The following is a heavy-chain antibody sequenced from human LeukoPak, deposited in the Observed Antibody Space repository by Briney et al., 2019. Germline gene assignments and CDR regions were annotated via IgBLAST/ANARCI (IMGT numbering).Heavy chain of an antibody. V-gene: IGHV1-24*01. CDR1: GYSLTELS. J-gene: IGHJ3*02. CDR2: FDPEAGET. Sequence: ASVKVSCKVSGYSLTELSMHWVRQTPGKGLEWMGGFDPEAGETIYAQKFQGRVTMTEDTSTDTAYMELSSLRSEDTAVYYCSREFPFCGADCFSGVFDIWGQGTMVTVS. CDR3: SREFPFCGADCFSGVFDI. D-gene: IGHD2-21*02.